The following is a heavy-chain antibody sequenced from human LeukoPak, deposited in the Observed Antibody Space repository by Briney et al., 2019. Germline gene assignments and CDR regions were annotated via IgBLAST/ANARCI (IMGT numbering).Heavy chain of an antibody. Sequence: GGSLRLSCAASGFIFGGYWMSWVRQAPGRGLEWVANTNPDGSIKYYVDSVNGRFTISRDNAKNSLYLQTNSLRAEDTAVYYCVSGFLQWLYWGQGTLVTVSS. CDR1: GFIFGGYW. CDR3: VSGFLQWLY. CDR2: TNPDGSIK. V-gene: IGHV3-7*01. J-gene: IGHJ4*02. D-gene: IGHD3-3*01.